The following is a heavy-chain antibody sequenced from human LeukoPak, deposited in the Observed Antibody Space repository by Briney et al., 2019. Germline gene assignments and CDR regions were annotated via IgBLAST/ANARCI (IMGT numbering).Heavy chain of an antibody. CDR2: ISGGSTI. V-gene: IGHV3-48*03. Sequence: GGSLRLSCAASGFTFSSYEMNWVRQAQGKGLEWVSYISGGSTIHYADSVQGRFTISRDNAQNSLYLQMSSLRAEDTAVYYCARNVYNFDYWGQGTLVTVSS. CDR3: ARNVYNFDY. D-gene: IGHD3-10*02. J-gene: IGHJ4*01. CDR1: GFTFSSYE.